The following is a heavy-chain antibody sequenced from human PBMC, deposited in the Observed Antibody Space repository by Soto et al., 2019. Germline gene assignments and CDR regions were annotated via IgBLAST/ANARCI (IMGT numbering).Heavy chain of an antibody. J-gene: IGHJ5*02. V-gene: IGHV4-59*08. CDR3: ARLGAYYQSLNP. D-gene: IGHD3-22*01. Sequence: SETLSLTCTVSGGSISNSYGSWIRQSPGKGLEWIGYIYSSGSTNYNPSLKSRVTISVDTSKNQFSLKLSSLIAADTAVYYCARLGAYYQSLNPWGPGTLVTVSS. CDR2: IYSSGST. CDR1: GGSISNSY.